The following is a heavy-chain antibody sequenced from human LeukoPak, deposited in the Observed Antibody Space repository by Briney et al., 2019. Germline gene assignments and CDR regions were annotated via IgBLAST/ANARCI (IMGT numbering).Heavy chain of an antibody. Sequence: ASVKVSCKPTGYSFTAYYIYWMRQAPGQGLECMGWINLYSGGTKYAQRFQSRVTMTRDTSISTAYMELSRLRSDDTAIYYCASRAGGNEPVASFDYWGQGTLVTVSS. CDR1: GYSFTAYY. V-gene: IGHV1-2*02. CDR3: ASRAGGNEPVASFDY. J-gene: IGHJ4*02. CDR2: INLYSGGT. D-gene: IGHD1-14*01.